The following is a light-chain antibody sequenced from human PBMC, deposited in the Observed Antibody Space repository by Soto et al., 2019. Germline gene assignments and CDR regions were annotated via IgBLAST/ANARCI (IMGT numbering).Light chain of an antibody. CDR2: KAS. V-gene: IGKV1-5*03. CDR3: KQYNSXPWT. CDR1: QSISSW. Sequence: DIQMTQSPSTLSASVGDRVTITCRASQSISSWLAWYQQRPGKASKLLIYKASGLASGVPSMFSGSGSGTEFTLTISSLQPDDFATYYCKQYNSXPWTSGQGTKV. J-gene: IGKJ1*01.